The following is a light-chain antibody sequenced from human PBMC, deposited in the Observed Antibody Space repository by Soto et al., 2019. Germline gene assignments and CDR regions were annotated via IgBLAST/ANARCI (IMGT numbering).Light chain of an antibody. CDR1: QSVRSSY. CDR2: AAS. J-gene: IGKJ1*01. Sequence: EIVLTQSPDTLSLSPGESATLSCRASQSVRSSYLAWYQQTPGQTPRLLIYAASSRATGTPARFSGSGSGTDFTLTISSLEPEDFALYYCQQRSNWPWTFGQGTKVDIK. CDR3: QQRSNWPWT. V-gene: IGKV3D-20*02.